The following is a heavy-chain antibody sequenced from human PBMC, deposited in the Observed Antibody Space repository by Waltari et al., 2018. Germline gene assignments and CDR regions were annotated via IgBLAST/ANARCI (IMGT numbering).Heavy chain of an antibody. CDR3: ARDEARYYDIMTGGGYYGLDV. V-gene: IGHV4-61*02. Sequence: QVQLQESGPGLVRPSQTLSLTCTVSGGSISSGSVYWTWIRQPAGKGLEWVWHIFTSGSTKYNPSLNSRVSVSLDTSENQFSLRLSSVTAADTAVYYCARDEARYYDIMTGGGYYGLDVWGQGTTVTVSS. CDR2: IFTSGST. CDR1: GGSISSGSVY. J-gene: IGHJ6*02. D-gene: IGHD3-9*01.